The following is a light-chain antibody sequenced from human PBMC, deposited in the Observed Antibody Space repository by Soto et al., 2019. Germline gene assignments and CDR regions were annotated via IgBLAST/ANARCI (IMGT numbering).Light chain of an antibody. CDR3: QQSYTTPWT. V-gene: IGKV1-39*01. Sequence: DIQMTQSPSSLSASVGDRLTITCRASQTIGRYLNWYQQKPGKAPKLLMYAASSLQSGVPSRFSGSGSGTDFTLTISSLLPEDFATYYCQQSYTTPWTFDQGTKVEIK. CDR1: QTIGRY. J-gene: IGKJ1*01. CDR2: AAS.